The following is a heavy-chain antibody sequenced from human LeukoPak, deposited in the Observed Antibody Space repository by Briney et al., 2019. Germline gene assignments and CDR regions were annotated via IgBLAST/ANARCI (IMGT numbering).Heavy chain of an antibody. Sequence: SVKVSCKASGGTFSSYAISWVRQAPGQGLEWMGGIIPIFGTANYAQKFQGRVTITADESTSTAYMELSSLRSEDTAVYYCARAGEMATIGSAFDIWGQGTMVTISS. CDR3: ARAGEMATIGSAFDI. V-gene: IGHV1-69*13. J-gene: IGHJ3*02. CDR1: GGTFSSYA. CDR2: IIPIFGTA. D-gene: IGHD5-24*01.